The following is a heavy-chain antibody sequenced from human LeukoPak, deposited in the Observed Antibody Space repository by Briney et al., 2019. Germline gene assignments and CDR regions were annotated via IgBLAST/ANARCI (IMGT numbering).Heavy chain of an antibody. J-gene: IGHJ4*02. CDR3: ASGEPNYYSSVDY. V-gene: IGHV1-69*04. D-gene: IGHD3-10*01. CDR1: GGTFNNYA. CDR2: IIPILGIA. Sequence: SVKVSCKASGGTFNNYAISWVRQAPGQGLEWMGRIIPILGIANYAQKFQGRVTISADKSTSTAYMELSSLRSEDTAVYYCASGEPNYYSSVDYWGQGTLVTVSS.